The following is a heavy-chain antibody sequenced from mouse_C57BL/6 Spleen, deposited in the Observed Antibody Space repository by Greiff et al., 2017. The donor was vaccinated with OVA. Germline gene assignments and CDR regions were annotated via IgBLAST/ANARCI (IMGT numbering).Heavy chain of an antibody. CDR1: GYSFTSYY. CDR3: ARNGYDYDGFAY. CDR2: IYPGSGNT. Sequence: VKLMESGPELVKPGASVKISCKASGYSFTSYYIHWVKQRPGQGLEWIGWIYPGSGNTKYNEKFKGKATLTADTSSSTAYMQLSSLTSEDSAVYYCARNGYDYDGFAYWGQGTLVTVSA. V-gene: IGHV1-66*01. D-gene: IGHD2-4*01. J-gene: IGHJ3*01.